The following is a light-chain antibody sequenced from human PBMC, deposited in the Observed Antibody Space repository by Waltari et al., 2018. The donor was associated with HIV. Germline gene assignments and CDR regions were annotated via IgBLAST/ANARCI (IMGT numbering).Light chain of an antibody. V-gene: IGLV1-47*01. CDR3: AAWDDSLSGLYV. CDR1: SSHIGSNY. J-gene: IGLJ1*01. Sequence: QSVPTQPPSASATPGQRVTISCSGTSSHIGSNYVYWYQQLPGTAPKLLIYRNNQRPSGVPDRFSGSKSGTSASLAISGLRSEDEADYYCAAWDDSLSGLYVFGTGTKVTVL. CDR2: RNN.